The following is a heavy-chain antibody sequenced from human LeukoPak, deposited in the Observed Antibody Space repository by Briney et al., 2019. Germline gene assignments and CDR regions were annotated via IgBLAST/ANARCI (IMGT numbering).Heavy chain of an antibody. CDR2: IYYSGRT. CDR1: GGSISSGDSY. D-gene: IGHD2-21*01. CDR3: AREGDPEGD. J-gene: IGHJ4*02. V-gene: IGHV4-30-4*01. Sequence: SETLSLTCTVSGGSISSGDSYWSWIRQPPGKGLQWIGFIYYSGRTYYNPSLKSRVTISVDTSKNQFSLKLTSVTAADTAVYYCAREGDPEGDWGQGVLVTVSS.